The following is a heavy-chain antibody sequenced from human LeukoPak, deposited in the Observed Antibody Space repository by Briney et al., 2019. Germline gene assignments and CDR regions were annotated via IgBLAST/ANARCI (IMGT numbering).Heavy chain of an antibody. D-gene: IGHD3-10*01. J-gene: IGHJ5*02. Sequence: GGPLRLSCAASGFTFSSYWMSWVRQAPGKGLEWVANIKQDGSEKYYVDSVKGRFTISRDNAKNSLYLQMNSLRAEDTAVYYCARDSWFGEFDPWGQGTLVTVSS. V-gene: IGHV3-7*03. CDR3: ARDSWFGEFDP. CDR2: IKQDGSEK. CDR1: GFTFSSYW.